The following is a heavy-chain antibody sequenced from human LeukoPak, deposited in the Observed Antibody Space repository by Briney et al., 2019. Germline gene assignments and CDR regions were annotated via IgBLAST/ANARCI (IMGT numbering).Heavy chain of an antibody. Sequence: GGSLRLSCAASGFTFSSYGMHWVRQAPGKGLEWVAYIRYDGTNKYYADSVKGRFTISRDNAKNSLYLQMNSLRAEDTAVYYCASIPQICTNGVCYTDGGRTDYWGQGTLVTVSS. CDR1: GFTFSSYG. V-gene: IGHV3-30*02. CDR2: IRYDGTNK. D-gene: IGHD2-8*01. CDR3: ASIPQICTNGVCYTDGGRTDY. J-gene: IGHJ4*02.